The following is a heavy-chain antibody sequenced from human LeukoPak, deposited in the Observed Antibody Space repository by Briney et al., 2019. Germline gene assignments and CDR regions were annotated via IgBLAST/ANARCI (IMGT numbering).Heavy chain of an antibody. Sequence: PGGSLRPSCAASGFTFSSYAMHWVRQAPGKGLEWVAVISYDGSNKYYADSVKGRFTISRDNSKNTLYLQMNSLRAEDTAVYYCARDSYYDSSGPYGYWGQGTLVTVSS. CDR3: ARDSYYDSSGPYGY. CDR2: ISYDGSNK. V-gene: IGHV3-30*04. D-gene: IGHD3-22*01. J-gene: IGHJ4*02. CDR1: GFTFSSYA.